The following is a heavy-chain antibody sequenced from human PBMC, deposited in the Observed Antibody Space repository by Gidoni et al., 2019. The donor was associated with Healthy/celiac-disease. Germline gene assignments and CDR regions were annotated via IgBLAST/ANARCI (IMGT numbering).Heavy chain of an antibody. J-gene: IGHJ4*02. CDR3: ARAHLGELSSNYDY. CDR2: INPNSGGT. D-gene: IGHD3-16*02. CDR1: GYY. V-gene: IGHV1-2*02. Sequence: GYYMHWVRQAPGQGLEWMGWINPNSGGTNYAQKFQGRVTMTRDTSISTAYMELSRLRSDDTAVYYCARAHLGELSSNYDYWGQGTLVTVSS.